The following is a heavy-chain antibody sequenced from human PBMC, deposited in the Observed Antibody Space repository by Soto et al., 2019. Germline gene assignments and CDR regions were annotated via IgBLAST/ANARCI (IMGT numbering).Heavy chain of an antibody. D-gene: IGHD2-15*01. Sequence: GESLKISCKGSGYSFSSYWIGWVRQMPGQGPEWMGIIYPGDSDTRYSPSFQGQVTISADKSISTAYLQWSSLKASDTAMYYCASYCSGASCSRPSYQLYYRGQGTL. CDR1: GYSFSSYW. V-gene: IGHV5-51*01. J-gene: IGHJ4*02. CDR2: IYPGDSDT. CDR3: ASYCSGASCSRPSYQLYY.